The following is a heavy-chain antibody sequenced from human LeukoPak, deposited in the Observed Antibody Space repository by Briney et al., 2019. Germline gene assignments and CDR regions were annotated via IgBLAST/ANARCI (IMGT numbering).Heavy chain of an antibody. CDR3: ASGYGSGSSRAFDI. D-gene: IGHD3-10*01. V-gene: IGHV3-21*01. Sequence: PGGSLRLSCAASEFSVGSNYMTWVRQAPGKGLEWVSSISSSSSYIYYADSVKGRFTISRDNAKNSLYLQMNSLRAEDTAVYYCASGYGSGSSRAFDIWGQGTMVTVSS. J-gene: IGHJ3*02. CDR1: EFSVGSNY. CDR2: ISSSSSYI.